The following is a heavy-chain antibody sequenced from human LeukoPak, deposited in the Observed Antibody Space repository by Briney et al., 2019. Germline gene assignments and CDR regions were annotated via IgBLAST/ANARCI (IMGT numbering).Heavy chain of an antibody. CDR1: GGSISSGGYA. CDR2: IYHSGST. J-gene: IGHJ4*02. Sequence: PSETLSLTCAVSGGSISSGGYAWSWLRQPPGKGLEWIGYIYHSGSTYYNPSLKSRVTMSVDTSKNQFSLKLSSVTAADTAVYYCARQRRGGSYLDYWGQGTLVTVSS. CDR3: ARQRRGGSYLDY. D-gene: IGHD1-26*01. V-gene: IGHV4-30-2*01.